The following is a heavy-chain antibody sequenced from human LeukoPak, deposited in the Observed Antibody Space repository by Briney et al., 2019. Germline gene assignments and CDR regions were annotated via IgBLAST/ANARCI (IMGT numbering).Heavy chain of an antibody. CDR2: ISSSSNYI. V-gene: IGHV3-21*01. D-gene: IGHD1-14*01. CDR3: ARSRTTTPEKIPSLDY. Sequence: GGSLRLSCAASGFTFSSYSMNWVRQAPGKGLEWVSSISSSSNYIYYADFVKGRFTISRDNAKNTLYLQMNSLRAEDTAVYYCARSRTTTPEKIPSLDYWGQGTLVTVSS. CDR1: GFTFSSYS. J-gene: IGHJ4*02.